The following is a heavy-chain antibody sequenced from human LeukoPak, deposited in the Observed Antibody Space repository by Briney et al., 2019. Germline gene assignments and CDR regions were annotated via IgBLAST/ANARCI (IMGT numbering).Heavy chain of an antibody. Sequence: GGSLRLSCAASGFTFSSYAMSWVRQAPGKGLEWVSAISGSGGSTYYADSVKGRFTISRDNSKNTLYLQMNSLRAEDTAVYYCAKGHSSSWQTVYNWFDPWGQGTLVTVSS. V-gene: IGHV3-23*01. CDR3: AKGHSSSWQTVYNWFDP. CDR1: GFTFSSYA. J-gene: IGHJ5*02. CDR2: ISGSGGST. D-gene: IGHD6-13*01.